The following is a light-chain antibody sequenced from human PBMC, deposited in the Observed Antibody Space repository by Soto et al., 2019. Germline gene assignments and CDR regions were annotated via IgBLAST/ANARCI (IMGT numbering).Light chain of an antibody. V-gene: IGKV1-39*01. CDR2: AAS. J-gene: IGKJ3*01. CDR3: QQSYSNPFT. Sequence: DIQMTQSQSSLSASVGDRVTVTCRSSQSIGGYLNWYQQKPGKAPKLLMHAASTLQSGVPSRFSGSGSGTHYTLTISSLQPEDFATYCCQQSYSNPFTFGPGTQVEIK. CDR1: QSIGGY.